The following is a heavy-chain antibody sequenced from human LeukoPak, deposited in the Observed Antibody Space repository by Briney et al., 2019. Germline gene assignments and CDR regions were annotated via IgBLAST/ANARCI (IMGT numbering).Heavy chain of an antibody. CDR2: IYPGDSDT. V-gene: IGHV5-51*01. CDR1: GYSFTSYW. J-gene: IGHJ5*02. Sequence: GESLKISCKGSGYSFTSYWIGWVRQMPGKGLEWMGIIYPGDSDTRYSPSFQGQVTISVDKSISTAYLQWSSLKASDTAMYYCARRGGYCSGGSCTALDPWGQGTLVTVSS. D-gene: IGHD2-15*01. CDR3: ARRGGYCSGGSCTALDP.